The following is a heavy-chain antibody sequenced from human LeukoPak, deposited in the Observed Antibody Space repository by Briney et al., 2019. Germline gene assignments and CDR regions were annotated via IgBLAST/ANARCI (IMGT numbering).Heavy chain of an antibody. CDR2: IIPIFGTA. Sequence: ASVKVSCKASGGTFSSYAIGWVRQAPGQGLEWMGGIIPIFGTANYAQKFQGRVTITTDESTSTAYMELSSLRSEDTAVYYCAREYSYGPQYFDYWGQGTLVTVSS. CDR1: GGTFSSYA. J-gene: IGHJ4*02. D-gene: IGHD5-18*01. V-gene: IGHV1-69*05. CDR3: AREYSYGPQYFDY.